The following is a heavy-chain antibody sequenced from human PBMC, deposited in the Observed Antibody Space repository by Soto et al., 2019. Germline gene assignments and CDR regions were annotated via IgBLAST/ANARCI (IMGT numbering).Heavy chain of an antibody. D-gene: IGHD2-2*01. J-gene: IGHJ4*02. Sequence: EVQLVESGGGLVQPGGSLRLSCAASGFTFSSYSTNWVRQAPGKGLEWVSYISSSSSTIYYADSVKGRFTISRDNAKNSLYLQMNSLRAEDTAVYYCVRRRSVSTDYWGQGTLVTVSS. CDR2: ISSSSSTI. V-gene: IGHV3-48*01. CDR3: VRRRSVSTDY. CDR1: GFTFSSYS.